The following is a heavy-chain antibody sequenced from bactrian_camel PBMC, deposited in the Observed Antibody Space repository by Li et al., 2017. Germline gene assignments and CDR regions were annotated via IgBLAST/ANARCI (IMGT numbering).Heavy chain of an antibody. D-gene: IGHD2*01. CDR2: IATGSGNT. V-gene: IGHV3S1*01. CDR1: GYTYNRNC. J-gene: IGHJ4*01. Sequence: VQLVESGGGSVQAGGPLRLSCAASGYTYNRNCMSWFRQAPEKEREGVARIATGSGNTYYADSVKGRFTISQDNAKNTVYLQMNSLKPEYTAMYYCAANFGPYCSGPYLARRANFEGQGTQVTVS.